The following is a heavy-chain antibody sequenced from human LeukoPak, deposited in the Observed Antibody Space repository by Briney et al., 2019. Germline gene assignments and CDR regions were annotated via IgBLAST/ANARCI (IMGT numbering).Heavy chain of an antibody. D-gene: IGHD3-10*01. CDR3: ARGLGYFEN. Sequence: SETLSLTCTVSGGSISSYYWSWIRQPPGKGLEWIGEINHSGSTNHNPSLKSRVTISVDTSKNQFSLKLSSVTAADTAVYYCARGLGYFENWGQGTLVTVSS. CDR2: INHSGST. CDR1: GGSISSYY. V-gene: IGHV4-34*01. J-gene: IGHJ4*02.